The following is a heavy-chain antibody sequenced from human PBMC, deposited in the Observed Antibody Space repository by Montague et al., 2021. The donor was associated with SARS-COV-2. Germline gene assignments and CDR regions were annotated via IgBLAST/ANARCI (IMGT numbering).Heavy chain of an antibody. CDR2: IYHSGST. CDR3: ARVKWELSLGNVFEF. V-gene: IGHV4-39*01. Sequence: IYHSGSTFYNPSLKSRDSMSVDTSKNQFSLKLSPVTAADTAMDYCARVKWELSLGNVFEFWGQVTMVTVSS. D-gene: IGHD3-16*01. J-gene: IGHJ3*01.